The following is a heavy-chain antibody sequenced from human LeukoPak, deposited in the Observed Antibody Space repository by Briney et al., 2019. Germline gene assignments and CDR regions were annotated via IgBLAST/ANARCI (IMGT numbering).Heavy chain of an antibody. CDR2: INSDGSSR. CDR1: GFTFSSYS. Sequence: PGGSLRLSCAASGFTFSSYSMNWVRQAPGKGLVWVSRINSDGSSRNYADSVKGRFTISRDNAKNTLYLQMNSLRAEDTAVYYCASASSHRTTAGGDYWGQGTLVTVSP. V-gene: IGHV3-74*01. CDR3: ASASSHRTTAGGDY. D-gene: IGHD6-13*01. J-gene: IGHJ4*02.